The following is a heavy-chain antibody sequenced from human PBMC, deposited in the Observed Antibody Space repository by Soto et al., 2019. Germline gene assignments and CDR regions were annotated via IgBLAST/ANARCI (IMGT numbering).Heavy chain of an antibody. CDR1: GFTFSNYA. Sequence: EVQQLESGGGLVQPGGYLSLSCAASGFTFSNYAVTWVRQAPGKGLEWFSTVRGSGVSTYYADPVKGRFTISRDNSKNTLYLQMNSLRAEVTAVYYCAKDQGSSWYQIDYWGQGTLVTVSS. J-gene: IGHJ4*02. CDR3: AKDQGSSWYQIDY. V-gene: IGHV3-23*01. D-gene: IGHD6-13*01. CDR2: VRGSGVST.